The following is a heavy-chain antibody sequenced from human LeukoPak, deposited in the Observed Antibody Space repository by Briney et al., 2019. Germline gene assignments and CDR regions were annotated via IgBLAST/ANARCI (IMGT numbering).Heavy chain of an antibody. CDR2: IKSKSERRTT. Sequence: GGPLRLSCAVSGFTLSNGWMSGLRQAPGKGLEWVGRIKSKSERRTTDYAAPVKGRFTISRDGSTNTVYLHMNSLKTEDTAVYFCTSNLYCSTSSCYTLDNWGQGTLVAVSP. J-gene: IGHJ4*02. V-gene: IGHV3-15*01. CDR1: GFTLSNGW. CDR3: TSNLYCSTSSCYTLDN. D-gene: IGHD2-2*02.